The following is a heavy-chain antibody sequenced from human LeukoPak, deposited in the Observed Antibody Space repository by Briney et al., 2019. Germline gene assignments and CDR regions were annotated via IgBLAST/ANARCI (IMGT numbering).Heavy chain of an antibody. V-gene: IGHV1-2*02. D-gene: IGHD4-11*01. CDR3: ARSRRTTVPPGY. J-gene: IGHJ4*02. CDR2: INPNSGGT. CDR1: GYTLTGYY. Sequence: ASVKVSCKASGYTLTGYYMHWVRQAPGQGLEWMGWINPNSGGTNYAQKFQGRVTMTRDTSISTAYMELSRLRSDDTAVYYCARSRRTTVPPGYWGQGTLVTVSS.